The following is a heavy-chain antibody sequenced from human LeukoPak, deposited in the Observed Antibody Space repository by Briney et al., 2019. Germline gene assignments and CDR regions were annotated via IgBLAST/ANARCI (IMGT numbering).Heavy chain of an antibody. CDR1: GGTFSSYA. V-gene: IGHV1-18*01. CDR2: ISAYNGNT. CDR3: ARVRVGAHYDY. Sequence: ASVKVSCKASGGTFSSYAISWVRQAPGQGLEWMGGISAYNGNTNYAQKLQGRVTMTTDTSTSTAYMELRSLRSDDTAVYYCARVRVGAHYDYWGQGTLVTVSS. D-gene: IGHD1-26*01. J-gene: IGHJ4*02.